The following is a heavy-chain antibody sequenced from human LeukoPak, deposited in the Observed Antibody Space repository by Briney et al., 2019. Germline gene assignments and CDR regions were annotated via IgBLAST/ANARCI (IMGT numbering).Heavy chain of an antibody. V-gene: IGHV3-23*01. Sequence: PGGSLRLSCAASVFTFSSFAVSGLRQAPGKGLEWVSGISGSGARTDYADSVQGRFTISRDNSKNTLYLQMNSLRDEATALYYCAPYTDYFDYWGQGTLVTVSS. CDR2: ISGSGART. J-gene: IGHJ4*02. CDR3: APYTDYFDY. CDR1: VFTFSSFA. D-gene: IGHD2-2*02.